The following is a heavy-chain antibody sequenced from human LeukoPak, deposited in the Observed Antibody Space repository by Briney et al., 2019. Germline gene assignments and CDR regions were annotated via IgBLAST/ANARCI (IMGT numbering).Heavy chain of an antibody. J-gene: IGHJ5*02. Sequence: GGSLRLSCAASGFTFSSYSMNWVRQAPGKGLEWVSSIRSTSIYIYYAASLKGRFTISSDNAKNSLYLQMNSLRAEDTAVYYCARGGYCSSTSCYFWFDPWGQGTLVTVSS. D-gene: IGHD2-2*01. CDR1: GFTFSSYS. V-gene: IGHV3-21*01. CDR3: ARGGYCSSTSCYFWFDP. CDR2: IRSTSIYI.